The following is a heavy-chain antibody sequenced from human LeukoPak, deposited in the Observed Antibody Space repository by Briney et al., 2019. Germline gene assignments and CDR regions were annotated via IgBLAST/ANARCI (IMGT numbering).Heavy chain of an antibody. V-gene: IGHV3-48*01. Sequence: PGGSLRLSCAASGFTFNTFDMTWVRQAPGKGLEWVSYISSGSSSRYCADSVKGRFTISRDNAKNSLYLQMNSLRAEDTAVYFCARLRYYAVDVWGQGTTVIVSS. CDR3: ARLRYYAVDV. CDR1: GFTFNTFD. J-gene: IGHJ6*02. CDR2: ISSGSSSR.